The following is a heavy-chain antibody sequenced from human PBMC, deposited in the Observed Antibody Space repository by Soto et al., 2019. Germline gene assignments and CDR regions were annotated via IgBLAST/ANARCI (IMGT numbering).Heavy chain of an antibody. J-gene: IGHJ4*02. Sequence: SVKVSCKASGGTFSSYAISWVRQAPGQGLEWMGGIIPIFGTANYAQKFQGRVTITADESTSTAYMELRSLRSDDTAVYYCARERAAGTTFDYWGQGTLVNVSS. CDR1: GGTFSSYA. D-gene: IGHD6-13*01. V-gene: IGHV1-69*13. CDR2: IIPIFGTA. CDR3: ARERAAGTTFDY.